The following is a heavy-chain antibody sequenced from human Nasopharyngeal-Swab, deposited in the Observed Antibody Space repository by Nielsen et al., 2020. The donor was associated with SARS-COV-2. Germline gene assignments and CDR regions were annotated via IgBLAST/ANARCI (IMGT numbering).Heavy chain of an antibody. V-gene: IGHV4-34*01. CDR1: GGSFSDYN. CDR2: IYHSGRT. J-gene: IGHJ4*01. CDR3: ARGAPGY. Sequence: SDTLSPTFAVSGGSFSDYNWSWIRQPPGKGLEWIGNIYHSGRTNYNPSLKSRLAISIDTSKKQFSLKLSSVTAADTAVYYCARGAPGYWGQGTLVTVSS.